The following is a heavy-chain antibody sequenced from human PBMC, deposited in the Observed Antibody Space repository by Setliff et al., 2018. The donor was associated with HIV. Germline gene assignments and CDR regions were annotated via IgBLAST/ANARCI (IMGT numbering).Heavy chain of an antibody. CDR3: ARDGEYQVLHYYYSGMDV. J-gene: IGHJ6*02. V-gene: IGHV1-18*01. CDR2: ISANNGNT. D-gene: IGHD2-2*01. CDR1: GYTFNRCG. Sequence: ASVKVSCKAPGYTFNRCGISWVRQAPGQGLEWMGWISANNGNTKYAQRLQGRVTMTTETSTSTAYMDLRSLGSDDTVVYFCARDGEYQVLHYYYSGMDVWGQGTTVTVSS.